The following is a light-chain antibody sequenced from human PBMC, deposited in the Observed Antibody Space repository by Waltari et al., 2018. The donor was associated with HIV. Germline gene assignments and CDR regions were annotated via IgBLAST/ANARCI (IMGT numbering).Light chain of an antibody. CDR2: DTT. J-gene: IGLJ2*01. CDR3: LLFFGGTRV. Sequence: QAAVPQAPSVPVSPRGATLPTCGSSDGAVTNKHYPYWFQQKPGKAPTTLIYDTTKRHSWTPARFSGLLLGGKAVLTLSGALSEDEAHYYCLLFFGGTRVFGGGTMVTV. V-gene: IGLV7-46*01. CDR1: DGAVTNKHY.